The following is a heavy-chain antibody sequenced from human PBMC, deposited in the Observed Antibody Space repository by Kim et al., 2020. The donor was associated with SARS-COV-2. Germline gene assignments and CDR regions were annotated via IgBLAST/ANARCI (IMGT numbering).Heavy chain of an antibody. D-gene: IGHD6-25*01. V-gene: IGHV3-21*01. CDR1: GFTFSTYS. J-gene: IGHJ3*02. CDR2: ITTSSSYI. Sequence: GGSLRLSCAASGFTFSTYSMNWVRQAPGKGLEWVSSITTSSSYIYYADSVKGRFTISRDNAKNSLYLQMNSLRAEDTAVYYCARRIAARHDGFDIWGQGPRVTVSS. CDR3: ARRIAARHDGFDI.